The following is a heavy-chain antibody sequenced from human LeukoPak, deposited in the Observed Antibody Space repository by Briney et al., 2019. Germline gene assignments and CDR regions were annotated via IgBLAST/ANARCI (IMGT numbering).Heavy chain of an antibody. J-gene: IGHJ4*02. CDR3: ARDGDILTGSFDY. Sequence: PGRSLRLSCAASGFTFSSYGMHWVRQAPGKGLERVAVIWYDGSNKYYADSVKGRFTISRDNSKNTLYLQMNSLRAEDTAVYYCARDGDILTGSFDYWGQGTLVTVSS. D-gene: IGHD3-9*01. CDR1: GFTFSSYG. V-gene: IGHV3-33*01. CDR2: IWYDGSNK.